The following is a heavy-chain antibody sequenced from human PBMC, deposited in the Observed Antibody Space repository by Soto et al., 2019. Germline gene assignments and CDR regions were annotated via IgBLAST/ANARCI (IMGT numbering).Heavy chain of an antibody. CDR1: GFRLSDYY. D-gene: IGHD1-20*01. CDR3: TRDFRNNGFDY. V-gene: IGHV3-11*05. CDR2: ITGRSDFI. Sequence: QVQLVESGGGLVTPGGSLRLSCVASGFRLSDYYMTWIRQAPGKGLEWVSYITGRSDFITYADSVRGRFTVSRDNAKNSLYLQMNSLRVDDTAVYYCTRDFRNNGFDYWGQGTLVTVSS. J-gene: IGHJ4*02.